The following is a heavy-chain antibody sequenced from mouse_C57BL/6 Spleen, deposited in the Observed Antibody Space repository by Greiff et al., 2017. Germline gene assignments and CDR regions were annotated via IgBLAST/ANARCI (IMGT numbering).Heavy chain of an antibody. J-gene: IGHJ4*01. V-gene: IGHV1-54*01. Sequence: QVQLQQPGAELVRPGTSVKVSCKASGYAFTNYLIEWVKQRPGQGLEWIGVINPGSGGTNYNEKFKGKATLTADKSSSTAYMQLSSLTSEDSAVYFCASPSYYDYAHYYAMDYWGQGTSVTVSS. CDR3: ASPSYYDYAHYYAMDY. CDR1: GYAFTNYL. D-gene: IGHD2-4*01. CDR2: INPGSGGT.